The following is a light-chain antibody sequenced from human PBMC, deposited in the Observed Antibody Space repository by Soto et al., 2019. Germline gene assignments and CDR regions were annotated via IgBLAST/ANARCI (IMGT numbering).Light chain of an antibody. J-gene: IGKJ3*01. CDR3: QQHYYIPCT. CDR1: QTVLSTSDSKNY. Sequence: DIVMTQSPDSLSVSLGERATVNCKSSQTVLSTSDSKNYLAWYQQKPGQPPKLLIYWASTRESGVPDRFSGSGSGTDITHTISSLKAEDGAIYYCQQHYYIPCTFGPGTEVHIK. CDR2: WAS. V-gene: IGKV4-1*01.